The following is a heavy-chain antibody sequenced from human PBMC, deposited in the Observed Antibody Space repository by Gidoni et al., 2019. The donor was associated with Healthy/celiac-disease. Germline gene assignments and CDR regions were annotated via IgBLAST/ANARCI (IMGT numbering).Heavy chain of an antibody. J-gene: IGHJ4*02. Sequence: EVQLVESGGGLLQPGGSLRLSCAASGFTFSSYWMHWVRQAPGKGLVWVSRINSDGSSTSYADSVKGRFTISRDNAKNTLYLQMNSLRVEDTAVYYCARGGGYSYLPLDYWGQGTLVTVSS. D-gene: IGHD5-18*01. V-gene: IGHV3-74*01. CDR2: INSDGSST. CDR3: ARGGGYSYLPLDY. CDR1: GFTFSSYW.